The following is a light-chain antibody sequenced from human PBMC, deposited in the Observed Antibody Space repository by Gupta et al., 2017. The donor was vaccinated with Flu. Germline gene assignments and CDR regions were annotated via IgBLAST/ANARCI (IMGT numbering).Light chain of an antibody. CDR1: QSLLHSNGYNY. J-gene: IGKJ5*01. CDR3: MQALQTPIT. CDR2: LGS. V-gene: IGKV2-28*01. Sequence: VTPGEPASISCRSSQSLLHSNGYNYLDWYLQKPGQSPQLLIYLGSNRASGVPDRFSGSGSGTDFTLKISRVEAEDVGVYYCMQALQTPITFGQGTRPEIK.